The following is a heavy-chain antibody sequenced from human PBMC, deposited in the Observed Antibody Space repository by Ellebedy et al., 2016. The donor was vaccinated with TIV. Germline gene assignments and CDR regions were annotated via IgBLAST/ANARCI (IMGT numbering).Heavy chain of an antibody. D-gene: IGHD1-20*01. Sequence: GESLKISCAASGFTVSYTYMSWVRHAPGKGLEWVSVIHTGGDTYYADSVKGRFTISRDSSKNTLYLQMNSLRAEDTAVYYCARRITGTYGDDALDIWGQGTMVTVSS. J-gene: IGHJ3*02. CDR1: GFTVSYTY. CDR2: IHTGGDT. CDR3: ARRITGTYGDDALDI. V-gene: IGHV3-53*01.